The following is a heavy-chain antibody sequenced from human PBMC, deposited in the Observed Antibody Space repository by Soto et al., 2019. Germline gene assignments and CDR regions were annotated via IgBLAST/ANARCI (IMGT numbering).Heavy chain of an antibody. D-gene: IGHD6-6*01. CDR3: ARGRDGDY. CDR2: ISAHNGNT. V-gene: IGHV1-18*01. J-gene: IGHJ4*02. Sequence: QVHLVQSGAEVKKPGASVKVSCKGSGYIFTTYGITWVRQAPGQGLEWMGWISAHNGNTNYAQKLQGRVAVTRDTSTSTAYMELRNLRSDETAVYDCARGRDGDYWGQGALVTVSS. CDR1: GYIFTTYG.